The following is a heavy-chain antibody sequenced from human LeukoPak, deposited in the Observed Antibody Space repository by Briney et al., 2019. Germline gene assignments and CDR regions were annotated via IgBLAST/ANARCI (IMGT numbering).Heavy chain of an antibody. V-gene: IGHV3-64*01. D-gene: IGHD7-27*01. Sequence: PGGSLRLSCAASGVTFSSYAMHWVRQAPGKGLEYVSASSSNGGSTYYANSVKGRFTISRDNSNSTLYLRMGSRRAEDMALYYCASGDPYYFDYWGQGTLVTVSS. CDR3: ASGDPYYFDY. J-gene: IGHJ4*02. CDR1: GVTFSSYA. CDR2: SSSNGGST.